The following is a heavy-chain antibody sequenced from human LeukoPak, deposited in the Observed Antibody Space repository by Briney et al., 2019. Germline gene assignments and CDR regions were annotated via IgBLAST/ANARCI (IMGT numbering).Heavy chain of an antibody. CDR1: GGSITNYH. V-gene: IGHV4-59*08. CDR2: FYYIGST. Sequence: RTSETLSLTCSVSGGSITNYHWTWIRQPPGKGLEWIGYFYYIGSTNYNPSLKSRVTISADTSKNQFSLKLSSVTAADTAVYYCARRPSAYSGLDVWGQGTTITVSS. J-gene: IGHJ6*02. CDR3: ARRPSAYSGLDV.